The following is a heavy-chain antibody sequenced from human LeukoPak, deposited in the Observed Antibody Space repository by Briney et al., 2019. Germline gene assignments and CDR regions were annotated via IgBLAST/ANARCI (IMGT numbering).Heavy chain of an antibody. CDR3: ARGVEPLAANTLAY. J-gene: IGHJ4*02. CDR2: LYSDGNT. CDR1: GVTVITND. V-gene: IGHV3-53*01. Sequence: GGTLRLSCAASGVTVITNDMTWVRQAPGKGLEWVSVLYSDGNTKYADSVQGRFTISRDNSKNTLYLEMNSLSPDDTAVYYCARGVEPLAANTLAYWGQGTLVTVSS. D-gene: IGHD1-14*01.